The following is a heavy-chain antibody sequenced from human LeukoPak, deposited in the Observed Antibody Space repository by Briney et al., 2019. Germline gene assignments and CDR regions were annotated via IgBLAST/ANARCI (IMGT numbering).Heavy chain of an antibody. D-gene: IGHD3-10*01. CDR2: IYYSGST. CDR1: GGSISSYY. CDR3: ARQRVRDYGSGSYYNVNYYYYGMDV. V-gene: IGHV4-59*08. J-gene: IGHJ6*02. Sequence: SETLSLTCTVSGGSISSYYWSWIRQPPGKGLEWIGYIYYSGSTNYNPFLKSRVTISVDTTKNQFSLKLSSVTAADTAVYYCARQRVRDYGSGSYYNVNYYYYGMDVWGQGTTVTVSS.